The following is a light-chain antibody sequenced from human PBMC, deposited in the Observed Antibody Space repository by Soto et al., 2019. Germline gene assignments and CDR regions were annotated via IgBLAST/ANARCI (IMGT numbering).Light chain of an antibody. J-gene: IGKJ1*01. CDR2: GAS. CDR1: ETVSSSY. V-gene: IGKV3-20*01. CDR3: QQYGSSRT. Sequence: DIVLTQSPGTLSLSPGDGATLSCRASETVSSSYLAWYQQKPGQAPRLLIYGASSRATGIPDRFSGSGSGTDLTLTISRLEPEDFAVYYCQQYGSSRTFGQGTKVEFK.